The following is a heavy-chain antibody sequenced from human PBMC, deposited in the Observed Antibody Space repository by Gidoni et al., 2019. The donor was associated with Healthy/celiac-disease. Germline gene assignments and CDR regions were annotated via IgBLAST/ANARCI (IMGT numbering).Heavy chain of an antibody. CDR1: GFTFRRYA. CDR3: AKDRILLVTETFDY. J-gene: IGHJ4*02. Sequence: EVQLLESGGGLVQPGGSLRLSCAASGFTFRRYAMSWVRQAPGKGLEWVSAISGSGGSTYYADSVKGRFTISRDNSKNTLYLQMNSLRAEDTAVYYCAKDRILLVTETFDYWGQGTLVTVSS. CDR2: ISGSGGST. D-gene: IGHD5-18*01. V-gene: IGHV3-23*01.